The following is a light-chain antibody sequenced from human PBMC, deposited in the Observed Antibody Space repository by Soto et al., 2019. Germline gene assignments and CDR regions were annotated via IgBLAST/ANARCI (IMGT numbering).Light chain of an antibody. CDR3: QQYNYWPPT. J-gene: IGKJ1*01. V-gene: IGKV3-15*01. Sequence: EIAMTQSPATLSVSPGERATLSCRASQSVNSALAWYQQKPGQAPRLLIYGASSRATGIPARFSGSASGTEFALTISSLQSEDFAVYYCQQYNYWPPTFGQGTEVEI. CDR1: QSVNSA. CDR2: GAS.